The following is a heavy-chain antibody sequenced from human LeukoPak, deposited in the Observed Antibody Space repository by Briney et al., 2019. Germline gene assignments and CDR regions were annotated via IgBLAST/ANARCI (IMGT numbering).Heavy chain of an antibody. D-gene: IGHD4-17*01. CDR2: ISWDGGST. J-gene: IGHJ5*02. CDR3: AKDINPYGDYIPWFDP. Sequence: GGSLRPSCAASGFTFDDYTMHWVRQAPGKGLEWVSLISWDGGSTYYADSVKGRFTISRDNSKNSLYLQMNSLRTEDTALYYCAKDINPYGDYIPWFDPWGQGTLVTVSS. V-gene: IGHV3-43*01. CDR1: GFTFDDYT.